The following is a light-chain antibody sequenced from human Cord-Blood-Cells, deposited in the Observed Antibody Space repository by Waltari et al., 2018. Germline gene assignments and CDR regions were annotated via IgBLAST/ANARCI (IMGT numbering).Light chain of an antibody. CDR1: SSDVGGYNY. CDR3: SSYTSSSTWV. CDR2: DVS. V-gene: IGLV2-14*01. J-gene: IGLJ3*02. Sequence: QSALTQPASVSGSPGQSITISCPGTSSDVGGYNYVSWYQQHPGKAPKLMIYDVSKRPSGVSNRFSGSKSGNMASLTISGLQAEDEADYYCSSYTSSSTWVFGGGTKLTVL.